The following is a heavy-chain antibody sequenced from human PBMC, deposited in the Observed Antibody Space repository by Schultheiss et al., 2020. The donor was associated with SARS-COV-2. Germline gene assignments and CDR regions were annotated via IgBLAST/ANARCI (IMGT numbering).Heavy chain of an antibody. Sequence: SETLSLTCTVSSGSLIPYYWTWIRQPPGKGLEWIGYISYTGSPSYNPSHKSRVTFSLDTSKKQFSLRLNSVTAADTAVYYCAREQIAMVAFDIWGQGTMVTVSS. CDR1: SGSLIPYY. J-gene: IGHJ3*02. CDR3: AREQIAMVAFDI. V-gene: IGHV4-59*01. D-gene: IGHD5-18*01. CDR2: ISYTGSP.